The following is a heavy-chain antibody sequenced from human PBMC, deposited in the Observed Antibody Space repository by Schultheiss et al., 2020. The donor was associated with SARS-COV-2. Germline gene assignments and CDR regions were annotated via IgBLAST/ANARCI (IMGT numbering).Heavy chain of an antibody. V-gene: IGHV3-11*01. J-gene: IGHJ3*02. D-gene: IGHD1-26*01. CDR1: GFTFSDYY. CDR2: ISSSGSTI. CDR3: ARVELLWDAAFDI. Sequence: GESLKISCAASGFTFSDYYMSWIRQAPGKGLEWVSYISSSGSTIYYADSVKGRFTISRDNAKNSLYLQMNSLRAEDTAVYYCARVELLWDAAFDIWGQGTMVTVSS.